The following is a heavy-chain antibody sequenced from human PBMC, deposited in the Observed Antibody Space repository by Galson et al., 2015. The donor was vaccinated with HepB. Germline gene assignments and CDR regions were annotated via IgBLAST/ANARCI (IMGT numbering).Heavy chain of an antibody. J-gene: IGHJ4*02. CDR2: ISGSSGST. CDR3: AKERSDGPLFYFDY. V-gene: IGHV3-23*01. CDR1: GFTFSSYA. D-gene: IGHD5-24*01. Sequence: SLRLSCAASGFTFSSYAMSWVRQAPGKGLEWVSAISGSSGSTYYADSVKGRFTISRDISRNTLYLQMNSLRAEDTAVYHCAKERSDGPLFYFDYWGQGTLVTVSS.